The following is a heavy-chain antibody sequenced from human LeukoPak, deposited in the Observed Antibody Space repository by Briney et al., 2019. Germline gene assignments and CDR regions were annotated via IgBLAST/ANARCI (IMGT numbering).Heavy chain of an antibody. J-gene: IGHJ4*02. V-gene: IGHV3-30*02. CDR1: GVTFSSYG. CDR3: AKDSYTSPDY. Sequence: GGSLRLSCAASGVTFSSYGMHWGRQAPGKGLEWVAFIRFDGSNKYYADSVKGRFTISRDNSKNTLYLQMNSLRAEDTAVYYCAKDSYTSPDYWGQGTLVTVSS. CDR2: IRFDGSNK. D-gene: IGHD2-2*02.